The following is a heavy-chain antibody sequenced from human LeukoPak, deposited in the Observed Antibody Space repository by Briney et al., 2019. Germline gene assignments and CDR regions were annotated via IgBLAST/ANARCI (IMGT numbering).Heavy chain of an antibody. J-gene: IGHJ4*02. CDR2: ISSSGSTI. Sequence: AGGSLRLSCAASGFTFSSYEMNWVRQAPGKGLEWVSYISSSGSTIYYADSVKGRFTISRDNAKNSLYLQMNSLRAEDTAVYYCARSSHYSGEYYFDYWGQGTLVTVSS. CDR3: ARSSHYSGEYYFDY. D-gene: IGHD3-10*01. V-gene: IGHV3-48*03. CDR1: GFTFSSYE.